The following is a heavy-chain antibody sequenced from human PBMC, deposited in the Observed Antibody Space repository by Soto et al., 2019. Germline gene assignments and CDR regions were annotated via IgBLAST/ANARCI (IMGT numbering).Heavy chain of an antibody. D-gene: IGHD2-21*01. Sequence: SETLSLTCTVSGGSISGYYWSWIRQPPGKGLEWIGFMYYSGSTNYNPSLKSRVTLSVDTSKNQLSLKLSFVTAADTAVYYCARDREIETPYSYGMDVWGQGTTVTVSS. V-gene: IGHV4-59*01. CDR2: MYYSGST. CDR3: ARDREIETPYSYGMDV. CDR1: GGSISGYY. J-gene: IGHJ6*02.